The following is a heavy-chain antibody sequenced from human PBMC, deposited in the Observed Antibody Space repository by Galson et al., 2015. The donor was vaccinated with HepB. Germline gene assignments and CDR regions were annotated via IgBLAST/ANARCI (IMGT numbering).Heavy chain of an antibody. V-gene: IGHV3-30*18. J-gene: IGHJ4*02. Sequence: SLRLSCAASGFTFSSYGMHWVRQAPGKGLEWVAVISYDGSNKYYADSVKGRFTISRDNSKNTLYLQMNSLRAEDTAVYYCAKPVIREGRIFDYWGQGTLVTVSS. CDR2: ISYDGSNK. CDR3: AKPVIREGRIFDY. CDR1: GFTFSSYG. D-gene: IGHD3-10*01.